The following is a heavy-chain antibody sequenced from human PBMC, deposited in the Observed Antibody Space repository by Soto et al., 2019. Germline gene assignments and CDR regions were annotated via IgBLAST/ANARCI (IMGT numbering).Heavy chain of an antibody. CDR1: GGSISSGDYY. J-gene: IGHJ4*02. Sequence: QVQLQESGPGLVKPSQTLSLTCTVSGGSISSGDYYWSWLRHHPGKGLEWIGYIYYSGSTYSNPFLNIRVTSAVDTSTGSCSLMVSSLTAADPAAYDCGAQLGYYDSGGLDYWCQGTLFCVSS. CDR2: IYYSGST. V-gene: IGHV4-31*03. CDR3: GAQLGYYDSGGLDY. D-gene: IGHD3-10*01.